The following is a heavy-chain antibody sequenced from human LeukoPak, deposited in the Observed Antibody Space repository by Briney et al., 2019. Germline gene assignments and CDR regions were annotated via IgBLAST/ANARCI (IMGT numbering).Heavy chain of an antibody. V-gene: IGHV4-34*01. CDR2: ISHSGST. D-gene: IGHD6-13*01. Sequence: SETLSLTCAVYGGSFSGYYWSWIRQPPGKGLEWIGEISHSGSTNYNPSLKSRVTISVDTSKNQFSLKLSSVTAADTAMYYHVRVGAAAGYTIEYFQHWGQGTLVTVSS. J-gene: IGHJ1*01. CDR3: VRVGAAAGYTIEYFQH. CDR1: GGSFSGYY.